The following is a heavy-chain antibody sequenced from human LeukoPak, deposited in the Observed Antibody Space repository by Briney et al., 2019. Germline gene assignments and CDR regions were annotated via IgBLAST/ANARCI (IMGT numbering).Heavy chain of an antibody. J-gene: IGHJ5*02. CDR1: GYTLTELS. V-gene: IGHV1-24*01. CDR3: ATEPRRWVVPPWFDP. CDR2: FDPEDGET. D-gene: IGHD4-23*01. Sequence: ASVKVSCKVSGYTLTELSMHWVRQAPGKGLEWMGGFDPEDGETIYAQKFQGRVTMTEDTSTDTAYMELSSLRSGDTAVYYCATEPRRWVVPPWFDPWGQGTLVTVSS.